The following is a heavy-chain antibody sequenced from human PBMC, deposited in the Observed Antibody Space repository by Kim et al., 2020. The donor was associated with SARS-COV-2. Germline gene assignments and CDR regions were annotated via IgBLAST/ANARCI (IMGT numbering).Heavy chain of an antibody. Sequence: GGSLRLSCAASGFTFSSYGMHWVRQAPGKGLEWVAVISYDGSNKYYADSVKGRFTISRDNSKNTLYLQMNSLRAEDTAVYYCAKDLFETGGPYGDYRRYYYYGMDVWGQGTTVTVSS. CDR2: ISYDGSNK. V-gene: IGHV3-30*18. D-gene: IGHD4-17*01. CDR3: AKDLFETGGPYGDYRRYYYYGMDV. J-gene: IGHJ6*02. CDR1: GFTFSSYG.